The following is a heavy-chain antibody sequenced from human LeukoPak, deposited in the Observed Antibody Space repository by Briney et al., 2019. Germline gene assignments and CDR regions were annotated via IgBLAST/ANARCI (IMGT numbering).Heavy chain of an antibody. CDR1: GFTFSSYA. D-gene: IGHD2-15*01. V-gene: IGHV3-23*01. Sequence: GGSLRLSCAASGFTFSSYAMSWVRQAPGKGLEWVSAISGSGGSTYYADSVKGRFTISRDNSKNTLYLQMNSLRAEDTAVYYCAKEKLYSSGGSCYSGYYFDYWGQGTLVTVSS. J-gene: IGHJ4*02. CDR3: AKEKLYSSGGSCYSGYYFDY. CDR2: ISGSGGST.